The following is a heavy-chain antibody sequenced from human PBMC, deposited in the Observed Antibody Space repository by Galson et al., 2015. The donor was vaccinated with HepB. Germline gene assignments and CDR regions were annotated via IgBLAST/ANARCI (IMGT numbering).Heavy chain of an antibody. CDR2: IVVGSGYT. Sequence: SVKVSCKASGFTFSKSAMQWVRQARGQRLEWIGWIVVGSGYTNSAPKFQERVSITRDMSTSTTYMELSSLRSEDTAVYYCAADLDCRSTRCYPYNFDFWGQGTLVTVSS. V-gene: IGHV1-58*02. CDR3: AADLDCRSTRCYPYNFDF. J-gene: IGHJ4*02. CDR1: GFTFSKSA. D-gene: IGHD2-2*01.